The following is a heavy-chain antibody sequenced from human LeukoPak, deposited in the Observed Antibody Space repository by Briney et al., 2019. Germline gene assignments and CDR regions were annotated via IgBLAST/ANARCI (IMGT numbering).Heavy chain of an antibody. CDR1: GYTFTGYY. Sequence: ASVKVSCKASGYTFTGYYMHWVRQAPGQGLEWMGWINPNSGGTNYAQKFQGRVTMTRDTSISTVYMELSRLRSDDTAVYYCARDYVWGSYRYTGSRHWGQGTLVTVSS. D-gene: IGHD3-16*02. V-gene: IGHV1-2*02. CDR2: INPNSGGT. J-gene: IGHJ4*02. CDR3: ARDYVWGSYRYTGSRH.